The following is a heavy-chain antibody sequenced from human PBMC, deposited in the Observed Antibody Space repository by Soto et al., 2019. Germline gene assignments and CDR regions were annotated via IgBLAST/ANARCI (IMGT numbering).Heavy chain of an antibody. CDR2: IYSSGTT. Sequence: SETLSLTCTVSGASISTYYWSWIRQTPGKGLELIGYIYSSGTTDYNPSLKSRVTISVDASNNQFSLRLTSVTAADTAVYYCARAGDSSGYYYVFDYWGQGTQVTVSS. CDR3: ARAGDSSGYYYVFDY. CDR1: GASISTYY. J-gene: IGHJ4*02. D-gene: IGHD3-22*01. V-gene: IGHV4-59*01.